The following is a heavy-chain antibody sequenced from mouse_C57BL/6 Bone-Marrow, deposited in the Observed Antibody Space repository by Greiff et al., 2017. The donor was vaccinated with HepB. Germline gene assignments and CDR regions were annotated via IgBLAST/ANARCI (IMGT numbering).Heavy chain of an antibody. CDR1: GYSITSGYY. J-gene: IGHJ3*01. D-gene: IGHD3-2*02. CDR2: ISYDGSN. V-gene: IGHV3-6*01. CDR3: ARDSSGYAAY. Sequence: EVKLEESGPGLVKPSQSLSLTCSVTGYSITSGYYWNWIRQFPGKKLEWMGYISYDGSNNYNPSLKNRISITRDTSKNQFFLKLNSVTTEDTATYYCARDSSGYAAYWGQGTLVTVSA.